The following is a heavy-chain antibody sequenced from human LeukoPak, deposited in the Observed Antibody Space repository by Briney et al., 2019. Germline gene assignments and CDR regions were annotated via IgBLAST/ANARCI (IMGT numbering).Heavy chain of an antibody. D-gene: IGHD6-13*01. CDR3: ARPRYSSSWPFDY. CDR1: GFTFSSYS. Sequence: GGSLRLSCAASGFTFSSYSMNWVRQAPGKGLEGVSYISSSSSTIYYADSVKGRFTISRDNAKNSLYLQMNSLRAEDTAVYYCARPRYSSSWPFDYWGQGTLVTVSS. J-gene: IGHJ4*02. V-gene: IGHV3-48*01. CDR2: ISSSSSTI.